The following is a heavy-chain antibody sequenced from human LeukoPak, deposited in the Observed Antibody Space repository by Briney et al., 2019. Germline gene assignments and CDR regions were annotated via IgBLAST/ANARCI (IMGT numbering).Heavy chain of an antibody. CDR3: ARPRVGYSSGWDWYFDL. Sequence: SETLSLTCTVSGGSISSSSYYWGWIRQPPGKGLEWIGSIYYSGRTYYNPSLKSRVTISVDTSKNQFSLKRSCGTAADTAVYYCARPRVGYSSGWDWYFDLWGRGTLVTVSS. D-gene: IGHD6-19*01. J-gene: IGHJ2*01. V-gene: IGHV4-39*01. CDR1: GGSISSSSYY. CDR2: IYYSGRT.